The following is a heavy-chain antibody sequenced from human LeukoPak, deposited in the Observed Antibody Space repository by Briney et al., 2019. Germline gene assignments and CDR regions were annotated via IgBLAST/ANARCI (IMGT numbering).Heavy chain of an antibody. J-gene: IGHJ6*03. CDR2: IYHSGST. Sequence: SETLSLTCSVSGYSISSGYYWGWIRQPPGKGLEWIGTIYHSGSTYYNPSLKSRVTISVDTSKNQFSLKLSSVTAADTAVYYCARGRGRMITFGETKHYYYYMDVWGKGTTVTVSS. CDR1: GYSISSGYY. D-gene: IGHD3-16*01. V-gene: IGHV4-38-2*02. CDR3: ARGRGRMITFGETKHYYYYMDV.